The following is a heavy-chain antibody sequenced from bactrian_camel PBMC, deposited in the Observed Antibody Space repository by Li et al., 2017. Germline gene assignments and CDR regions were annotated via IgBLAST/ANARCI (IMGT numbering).Heavy chain of an antibody. V-gene: IGHV3S1*01. CDR2: IATGSGNT. CDR1: GYTYNRNC. Sequence: HVQLVESGGGSVRAGGSLRLSCAASGYTYNRNCMAWFRQAPGKEREGVARIATGSGNTYYADSVKGRFTISQDNAKNTVYLQMNSLKPEDTAMYYCAVEGDGAYCVPGALVFGVWDQGTQVTVS. J-gene: IGHJ4*01. CDR3: AVEGDGAYCVPGALVFGV. D-gene: IGHD1*01.